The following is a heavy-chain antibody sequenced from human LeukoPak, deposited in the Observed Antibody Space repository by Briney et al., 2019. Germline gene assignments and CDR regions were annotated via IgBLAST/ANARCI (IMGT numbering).Heavy chain of an antibody. D-gene: IGHD1-26*01. J-gene: IGHJ5*02. CDR2: IYYSGNT. CDR3: ARVIGRNWFDP. CDR1: GYSISSGHY. V-gene: IGHV4-38-2*02. Sequence: SETLSLTCTVSGYSISSGHYWGWIRQPPGKGLEWIGYIYYSGNTNYNPSLKSRVTISVDTSKNQFSLKLSSVTAADTAVYYCARVIGRNWFDPWGQGTLVTVSS.